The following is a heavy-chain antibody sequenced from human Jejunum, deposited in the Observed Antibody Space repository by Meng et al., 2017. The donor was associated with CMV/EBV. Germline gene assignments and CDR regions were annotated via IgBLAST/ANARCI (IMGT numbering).Heavy chain of an antibody. Sequence: GHRAGPGGGLIPPGGSLRPSCAASGFNFRNYWMHWVRQEPGKGPLWVSRITDDGTTNYADFVQGRFTISRDNAKNTVYLQMNSLRAEDTGIYYCTGLDYWGQGTLVTVSS. V-gene: IGHV3-74*01. CDR3: TGLDY. CDR1: GFNFRNYW. J-gene: IGHJ4*02. CDR2: ITDDGTT.